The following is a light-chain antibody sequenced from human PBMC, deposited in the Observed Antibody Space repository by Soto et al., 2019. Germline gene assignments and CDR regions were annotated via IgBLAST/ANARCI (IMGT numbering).Light chain of an antibody. V-gene: IGKV3-15*01. Sequence: EIVMTQSPGTLSVSPGERATLSCRASPSVSSNLAWYQQKPGQAPRLLIYGASTRATGIPARFSGSRSVTEFTLTISSLQSEDFAVYYCQQYNNWPRTFGQGTKVEIK. CDR3: QQYNNWPRT. CDR1: PSVSSN. J-gene: IGKJ1*01. CDR2: GAS.